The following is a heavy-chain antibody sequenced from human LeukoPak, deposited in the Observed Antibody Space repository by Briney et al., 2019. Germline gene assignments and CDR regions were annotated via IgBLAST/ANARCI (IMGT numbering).Heavy chain of an antibody. D-gene: IGHD4-23*01. J-gene: IGHJ2*01. Sequence: GESLQISCQGSGYRVTNNWSGGVRQVPGKGLEWMGVIYPGDSDTKYSPSFQGQVTISADKSINIAYLQWSSLKASDTAMYYCARRVVNNRNWYFNLWGRGTLVTVSS. CDR1: GYRVTNNW. CDR3: ARRVVNNRNWYFNL. CDR2: IYPGDSDT. V-gene: IGHV5-51*01.